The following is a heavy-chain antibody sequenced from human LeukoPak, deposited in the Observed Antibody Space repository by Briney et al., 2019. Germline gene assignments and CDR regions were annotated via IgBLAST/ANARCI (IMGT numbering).Heavy chain of an antibody. CDR1: GYTFTSYY. V-gene: IGHV1-46*01. CDR2: INPSGGST. D-gene: IGHD6-13*01. J-gene: IGHJ4*02. CDR3: ARAARAGTHSPNYFDY. Sequence: ASVKVSCKASGYTFTSYYMHWVRQAPGQGLEWMGIINPSGGSTSYAQKFQGRVTMTRDTSTSTVYMELSSLRSEDTAVYYCARAARAGTHSPNYFDYWGQGTLVTVSS.